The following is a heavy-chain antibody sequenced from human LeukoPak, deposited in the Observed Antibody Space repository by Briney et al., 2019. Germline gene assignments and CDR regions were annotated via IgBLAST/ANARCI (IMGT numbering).Heavy chain of an antibody. CDR3: ARYGYSYGQDDFDY. V-gene: IGHV1-69*13. CDR1: GGTFSSYA. D-gene: IGHD5-18*01. CDR2: IIPIFGTA. Sequence: SVKVSCEASGGTFSSYAISWVRQAPGQGLEWMGGIIPIFGTANYAQKFQGRVTITADESTSTAYMELSSLRSEDTAVYYCARYGYSYGQDDFDYWGQGTLVTVSS. J-gene: IGHJ4*02.